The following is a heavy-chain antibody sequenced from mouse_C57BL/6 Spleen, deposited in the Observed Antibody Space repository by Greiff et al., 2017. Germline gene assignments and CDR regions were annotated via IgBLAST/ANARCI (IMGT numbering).Heavy chain of an antibody. D-gene: IGHD2-4*01. CDR3: ARVYYDYDWFAY. Sequence: QVQLQQSGAELVKPGASVKMSCKASGYTFTSYWITWVKQRPGQGLEWIGDIYPGSGSTNYNEKFKSKATLTVDTSSSTAYMQLSSLTSEDSAVYYCARVYYDYDWFAYWGQGTLVTVSA. CDR1: GYTFTSYW. V-gene: IGHV1-55*01. J-gene: IGHJ3*01. CDR2: IYPGSGST.